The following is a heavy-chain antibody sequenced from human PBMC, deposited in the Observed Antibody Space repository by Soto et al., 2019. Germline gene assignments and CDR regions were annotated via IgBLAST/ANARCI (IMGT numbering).Heavy chain of an antibody. J-gene: IGHJ4*02. Sequence: PGGSLRLSCAASGFTFSSYAMSWVRQAPGKGLEWVSAISGSGGSTYYADSVKGRFTISRDNSKNTLYMQMNSLRVEDTAVYYCARGPRPSSLGKGAFWGPGTVVTVSS. CDR1: GFTFSSYA. D-gene: IGHD2-15*01. CDR3: ARGPRPSSLGKGAF. V-gene: IGHV3-23*01. CDR2: ISGSGGST.